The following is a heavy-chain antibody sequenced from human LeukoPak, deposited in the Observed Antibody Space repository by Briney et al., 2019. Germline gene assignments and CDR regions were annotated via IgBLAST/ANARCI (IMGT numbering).Heavy chain of an antibody. CDR3: ARSGSSGWQKPYYFDY. J-gene: IGHJ4*02. V-gene: IGHV4-34*01. CDR1: GGSFSGYY. Sequence: SETLSLTCAVYGGSFSGYYWSWIRQPPGRGLEWLGEINLRGRTNYNPSLKSRVTISVDTSKNQCSLKLSSVTAADTAVYYCARSGSSGWQKPYYFDYWGQGTLVTVSS. D-gene: IGHD6-19*01. CDR2: INLRGRT.